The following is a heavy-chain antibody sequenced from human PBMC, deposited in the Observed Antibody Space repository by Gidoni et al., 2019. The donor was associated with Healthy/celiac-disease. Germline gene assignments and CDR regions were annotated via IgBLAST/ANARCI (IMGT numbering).Heavy chain of an antibody. CDR3: AREAYCGGDCQFTHDAFDI. CDR1: GGTFSSYA. J-gene: IGHJ3*02. CDR2: IIPIFGTA. D-gene: IGHD2-21*02. V-gene: IGHV1-69*01. Sequence: QVQLVQSGAEVKKPGSSVKVSCKASGGTFSSYAISWVRQAPGQGLEWMGGIIPIFGTANYAQKFQGRVTITADESTSTAYMELSSLRSEDTAVYYCAREAYCGGDCQFTHDAFDIWGQGTMVTVSS.